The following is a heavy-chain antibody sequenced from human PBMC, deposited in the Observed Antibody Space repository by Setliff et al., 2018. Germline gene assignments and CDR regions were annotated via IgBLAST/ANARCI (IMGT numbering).Heavy chain of an antibody. CDR2: IKEDGSET. V-gene: IGHV3-7*03. CDR3: VNSYRGYVDYPDY. CDR1: GFTLRSYW. D-gene: IGHD3-9*01. J-gene: IGHJ4*02. Sequence: GGSLRLSCAASGFTLRSYWMSWVRQAPGKGLEWVANIKEDGSETYYGGSVKGRFTISRDNTKNSLYLQMNSLRVEDTAVYYCVNSYRGYVDYPDYWGQGTLVTVSS.